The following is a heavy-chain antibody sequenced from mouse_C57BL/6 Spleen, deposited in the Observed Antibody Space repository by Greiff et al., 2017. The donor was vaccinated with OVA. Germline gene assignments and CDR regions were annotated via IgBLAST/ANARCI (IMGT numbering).Heavy chain of an antibody. CDR3: ARWDGNYDAMDY. D-gene: IGHD2-1*01. CDR2: IDPSDSYT. V-gene: IGHV1-69*01. Sequence: QVQLQQPGAELVMPGASVKLSCKASGYTFTSYWMHWVKQRPGQGLEWIGEIDPSDSYTNYNQKFKGKSTLTVDKSSSTAYMQLSSLTSEDSAVYYCARWDGNYDAMDYWGQGTSVTVSS. J-gene: IGHJ4*01. CDR1: GYTFTSYW.